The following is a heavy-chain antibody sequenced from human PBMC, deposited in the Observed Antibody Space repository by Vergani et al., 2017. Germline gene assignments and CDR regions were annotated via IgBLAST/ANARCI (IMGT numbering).Heavy chain of an antibody. CDR3: ASQQLVGGWYFDY. Sequence: QVQLQESGPGLVKPSETLSLTCTVSGGSISSYYWGWIRQPPGKGLEWIGSIYYSGSTDYNPSLKRRVTISVDTSKNQFSLKLSAVAAADTAEYDCASQQLVGGWYFDYWGQGTLVTVSS. V-gene: IGHV4-39*01. CDR2: IYYSGST. D-gene: IGHD6-13*01. J-gene: IGHJ4*02. CDR1: GGSISSYY.